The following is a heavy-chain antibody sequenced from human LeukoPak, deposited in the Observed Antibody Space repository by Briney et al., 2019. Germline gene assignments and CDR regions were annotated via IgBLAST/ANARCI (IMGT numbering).Heavy chain of an antibody. V-gene: IGHV3-30*18. D-gene: IGHD2-15*01. Sequence: GGSLRLSCAASGFTFSGYGMHWVRQAPGKGLEWVAVISYDGSNKYYADSVKGRFTISRGNSKNTLYLQMNSLRAEDTAVYYCAKDGWYHSFDYWGQGTLVTVSS. J-gene: IGHJ4*02. CDR3: AKDGWYHSFDY. CDR1: GFTFSGYG. CDR2: ISYDGSNK.